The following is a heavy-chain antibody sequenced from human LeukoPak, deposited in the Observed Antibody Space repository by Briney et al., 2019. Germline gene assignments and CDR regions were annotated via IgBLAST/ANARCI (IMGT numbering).Heavy chain of an antibody. J-gene: IGHJ4*02. D-gene: IGHD4-11*01. CDR3: ATVTTSYFDY. V-gene: IGHV4-4*09. CDR1: GGSISSYY. Sequence: PSETLSLTCTVSGGSISSYYWSWIRLPPGKGLEWIGYIYTSGSTNYNPSLKSRVTISVDTSKNQFSLKLSSVTAADSAVYYCATVTTSYFDYWGQGTLVTVSS. CDR2: IYTSGST.